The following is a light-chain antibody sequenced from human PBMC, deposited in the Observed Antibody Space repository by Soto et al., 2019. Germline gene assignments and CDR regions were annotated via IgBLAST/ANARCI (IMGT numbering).Light chain of an antibody. CDR3: SSYTSGSTLV. J-gene: IGLJ2*01. V-gene: IGLV2-14*01. CDR2: DVS. CDR1: SSAVGGYNY. Sequence: QSALTQPASVSGSPGQSITISCTGTSSAVGGYNYVSWYQQHPGKAPKLMIYDVSNRPSGVSNRFSGSKSGNTASLTISGLQAEDEADYYCSSYTSGSTLVFGGGTKVTVL.